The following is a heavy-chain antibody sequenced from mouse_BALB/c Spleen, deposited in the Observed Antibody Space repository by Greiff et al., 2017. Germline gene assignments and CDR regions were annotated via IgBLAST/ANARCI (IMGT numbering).Heavy chain of an antibody. CDR1: GFTFSSYG. V-gene: IGHV5-6*01. D-gene: IGHD1-2*01. Sequence: DVQLVESGGGLVKPGGSLKLSCAASGFTFSSYGMSWVRQTPDKRLEWVATISSGGSYTYYPDSVKGRITISRDNAKNTLYLQMSSLKSEDTAMYYCARQGFTTATFDYWGQGTTLTVSS. J-gene: IGHJ2*01. CDR2: ISSGGSYT. CDR3: ARQGFTTATFDY.